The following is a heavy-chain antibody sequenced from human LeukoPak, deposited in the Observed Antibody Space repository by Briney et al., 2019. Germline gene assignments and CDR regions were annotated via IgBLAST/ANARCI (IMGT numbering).Heavy chain of an antibody. Sequence: PSETLSLTCTVSGGSISSYYWGWIRQPPGKGLEWIGSIYYSGSTYYNPSLKSRVTISVDTSKNQFSLKLSSVTAADTAVYYCARVTYDSSGYYYVVWFDPWGQGTLVTVSS. CDR2: IYYSGST. CDR1: GGSISSYY. CDR3: ARVTYDSSGYYYVVWFDP. J-gene: IGHJ5*02. V-gene: IGHV4-39*01. D-gene: IGHD3-22*01.